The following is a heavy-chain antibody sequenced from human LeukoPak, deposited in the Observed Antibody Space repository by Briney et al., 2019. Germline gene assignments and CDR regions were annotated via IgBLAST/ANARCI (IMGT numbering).Heavy chain of an antibody. J-gene: IGHJ4*02. D-gene: IGHD3-10*01. CDR3: ARDRGFGELLSFDY. Sequence: ASVKVSCKASGYTFTSYDINWVRQATGQGLEWMGWISAYNGNTNYAQKLQGRVTMTTDTSTSTAYMELRSLRSDDTAVYYCARDRGFGELLSFDYWGQGTLVTVSS. CDR2: ISAYNGNT. V-gene: IGHV1-18*01. CDR1: GYTFTSYD.